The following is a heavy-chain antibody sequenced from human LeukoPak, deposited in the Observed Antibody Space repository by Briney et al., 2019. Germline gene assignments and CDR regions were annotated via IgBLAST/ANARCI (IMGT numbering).Heavy chain of an antibody. CDR2: INHSGST. CDR1: GGSFSGYY. CDR3: ARGRGYSSSWYSYYYYYVDV. V-gene: IGHV4-34*01. J-gene: IGHJ6*03. D-gene: IGHD6-13*01. Sequence: SETLSLTCAVYGGSFSGYYWSWIRQPPGKGLEWIGEINHSGSTNYNPSLKSRVTISVDTSKNQFSLKLSSVTAADTAVYYCARGRGYSSSWYSYYYYYVDVWGKGTTVTVSS.